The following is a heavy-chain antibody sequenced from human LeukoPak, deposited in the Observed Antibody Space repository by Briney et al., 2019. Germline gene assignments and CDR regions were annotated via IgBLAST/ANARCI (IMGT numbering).Heavy chain of an antibody. J-gene: IGHJ5*02. CDR2: IIPIFGTA. CDR3: ARDHRQQLDSWFDP. D-gene: IGHD6-13*01. V-gene: IGHV1-69*13. Sequence: SSVKVSCKASLGTFRSYAISWVRQAPGQGVEWMGGIIPIFGTANYAQKFQGRVTITADESTSTAYMEMSSLRAEDTAVYYCARDHRQQLDSWFDPWGQGTLVTVSS. CDR1: LGTFRSYA.